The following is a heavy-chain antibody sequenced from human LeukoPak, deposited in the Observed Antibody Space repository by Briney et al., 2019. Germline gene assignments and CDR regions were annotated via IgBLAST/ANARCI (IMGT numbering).Heavy chain of an antibody. D-gene: IGHD4-17*01. CDR3: ARERQNYGDYAFDY. Sequence: SETLSLTCAVSGGSISSGGYSWSWIRQPPGKGLEWIGYIYHSGSTYYNPSLKSRVTISVDRSKNQFSLKLSSVTAADTAVYYCARERQNYGDYAFDYWGQGTLVTVSS. CDR2: IYHSGST. V-gene: IGHV4-30-2*01. J-gene: IGHJ4*02. CDR1: GGSISSGGYS.